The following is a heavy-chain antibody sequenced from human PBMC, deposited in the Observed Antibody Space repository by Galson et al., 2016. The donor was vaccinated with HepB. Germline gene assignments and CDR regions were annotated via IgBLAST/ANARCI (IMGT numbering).Heavy chain of an antibody. J-gene: IGHJ4*02. Sequence: SLRLSCAASGFTVSSTFMTWVRQAPGKGLEWVSAITGGGRHTYYADSVKGRFTISRDNSKNTLYLQMNSLGAEDTAVYYCVTSNSRSGSDWRITDYWGQGTLVTVSS. CDR1: GFTVSSTF. D-gene: IGHD5-12*01. V-gene: IGHV3-23*01. CDR2: ITGGGRHT. CDR3: VTSNSRSGSDWRITDY.